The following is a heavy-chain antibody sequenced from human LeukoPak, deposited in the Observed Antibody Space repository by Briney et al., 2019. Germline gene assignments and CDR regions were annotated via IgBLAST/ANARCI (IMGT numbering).Heavy chain of an antibody. Sequence: EASVKVSCKASGYTFTSYDINWVRQATGQGLERMGWMNPNSGNTGYAQKFQGRVTMTRNTSISTAYMELSSLRSEDTAVYYCARAPTAGGDTAMVTGYWFDPWAREPWSPSPQ. D-gene: IGHD5-18*01. V-gene: IGHV1-8*01. CDR3: ARAPTAGGDTAMVTGYWFDP. CDR2: MNPNSGNT. CDR1: GYTFTSYD. J-gene: IGHJ5*02.